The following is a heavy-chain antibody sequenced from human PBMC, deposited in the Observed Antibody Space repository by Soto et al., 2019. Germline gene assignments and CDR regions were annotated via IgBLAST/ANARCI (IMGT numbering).Heavy chain of an antibody. CDR2: INLNSGGP. CDR1: GYTLSDYY. Sequence: ASVKVSGKASGYTLSDYYVQWVRQAPGQGLEWTGWINLNSGGPNYVQKVQGRVSMTRDTSINTAYMELRWLRSEDTAVYYCTREGGGIAAAGAGNDAFDIWGQGTKVTVSS. V-gene: IGHV1-2*02. J-gene: IGHJ3*02. D-gene: IGHD6-13*01. CDR3: TREGGGIAAAGAGNDAFDI.